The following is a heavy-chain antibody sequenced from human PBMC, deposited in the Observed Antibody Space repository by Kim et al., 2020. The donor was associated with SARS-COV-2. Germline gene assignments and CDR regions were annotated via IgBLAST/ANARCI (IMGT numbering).Heavy chain of an antibody. CDR1: GFTFSSYG. Sequence: GGSLRLSCAASGFTFSSYGTHWVRQAPGKGLEWVAVISYDGSNKYYADSVKGRFTISRDNSKNTLYLQMNSLRAEDTAVYYCAKNNDNYDFWSGYSGGGMDVWGQGTTVTVSS. V-gene: IGHV3-30*18. CDR2: ISYDGSNK. D-gene: IGHD3-3*01. J-gene: IGHJ6*02. CDR3: AKNNDNYDFWSGYSGGGMDV.